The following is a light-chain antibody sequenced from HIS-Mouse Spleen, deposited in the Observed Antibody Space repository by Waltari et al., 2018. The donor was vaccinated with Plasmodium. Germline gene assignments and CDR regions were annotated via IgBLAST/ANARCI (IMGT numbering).Light chain of an antibody. CDR2: DVS. J-gene: IGLJ2*01. CDR3: CSYAGSYTLV. V-gene: IGLV2-11*01. Sequence: QSALTQPRSVSGSPGQSVTISCTGTSSDVGGYNYVSWYQQHPGKAPKLMLFDVSKRPSGCPDRFSGSKSGNPASLTISGLQAEDEADYYCCSYAGSYTLVFGGGTKLTVL. CDR1: SSDVGGYNY.